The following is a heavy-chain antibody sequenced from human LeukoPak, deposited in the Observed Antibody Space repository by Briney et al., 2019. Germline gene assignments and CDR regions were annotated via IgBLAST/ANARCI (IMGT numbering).Heavy chain of an antibody. D-gene: IGHD1-1*01. CDR1: GGSFSGYY. Sequence: SETLSLTCAVYGGSFSGYYWSWIRQPPGKGLEWIGEINHSGSTNYNPSLKSRVTISVDTSKNQFSLKLSSVTAADTAVYYCARVRTGNDAFDSWGQGTMVTVSS. J-gene: IGHJ3*02. V-gene: IGHV4-34*01. CDR2: INHSGST. CDR3: ARVRTGNDAFDS.